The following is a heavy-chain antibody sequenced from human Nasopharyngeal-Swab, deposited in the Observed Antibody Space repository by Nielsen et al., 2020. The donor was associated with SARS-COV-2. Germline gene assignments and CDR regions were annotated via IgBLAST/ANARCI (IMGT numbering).Heavy chain of an antibody. V-gene: IGHV1-69*01. CDR3: ARKRLPYCSSTGCSYYYMDV. CDR2: VIPIFGTA. Sequence: WVRQAPGQGLEGMGGVIPIFGTANYAQKFQGRVTITADESTSTAYMEMSSLRSEDTAVYYCARKRLPYCSSTGCSYYYMDVWGKGTTVTVSS. D-gene: IGHD2-2*01. J-gene: IGHJ6*03.